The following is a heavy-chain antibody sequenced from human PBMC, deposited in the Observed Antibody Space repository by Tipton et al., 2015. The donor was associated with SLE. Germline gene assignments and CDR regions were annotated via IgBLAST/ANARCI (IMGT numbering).Heavy chain of an antibody. D-gene: IGHD5-24*01. CDR3: ARDAGLVGTGATPLGY. CDR2: VYYDGTT. J-gene: IGHJ4*02. V-gene: IGHV4-39*07. Sequence: TLSLTCSVYGDSLSGQYWSWIRQSPGKGLTWIGSVYYDGTTYYNPSLKSRVTISLDTSKNQFSLKVTSMTAADTAVYYCARDAGLVGTGATPLGYWGQGTLVSVSS. CDR1: GDSLSGQY.